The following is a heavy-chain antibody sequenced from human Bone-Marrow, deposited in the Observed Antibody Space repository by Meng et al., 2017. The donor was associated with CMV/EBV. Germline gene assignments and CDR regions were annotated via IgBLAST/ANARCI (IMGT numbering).Heavy chain of an antibody. CDR3: ARDLGVDKNYFYYYRMDD. J-gene: IGHJ6*02. D-gene: IGHD3-3*01. V-gene: IGHV1-46*01. Sequence: ASVKVSCKASGYTFTSYYMHWVRQAPGQGLEWMGIINPSGGSTSYAQKFQGRVTMTRDTSTSTVYMELSSLRSDDTAVYYCARDLGVDKNYFYYYRMDDWGQGTTVTVSS. CDR1: GYTFTSYY. CDR2: INPSGGST.